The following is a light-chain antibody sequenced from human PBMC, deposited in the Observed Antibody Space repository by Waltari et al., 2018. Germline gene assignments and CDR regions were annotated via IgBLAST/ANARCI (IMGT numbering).Light chain of an antibody. CDR3: QSYDSSLSAWV. J-gene: IGLJ3*02. CDR1: SSNIGAGYD. Sequence: QSVLTQPPSVSGAPGQRVTISCAGNSSNIGAGYDIHWYQQLPAAAPKLLIFDHSNRPFGVPDRFSGSKSGTSVSLVITGLQAEDEADYYCQSYDSSLSAWVFGGGTKLTVL. CDR2: DHS. V-gene: IGLV1-40*01.